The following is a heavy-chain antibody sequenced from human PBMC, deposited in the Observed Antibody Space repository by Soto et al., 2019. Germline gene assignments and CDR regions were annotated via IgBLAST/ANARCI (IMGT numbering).Heavy chain of an antibody. CDR1: GFTVSSNY. Sequence: EVQLVESGGGLVQPGGSLRLSCAASGFTVSSNYMSWVRQAPGKGLEWVSVIYSGGSTYYADSLKARFTISRDNSKNTLDLQMNRLRAEDTAVYYCAKNLGESKGPFDSWGQGTLVTVSS. D-gene: IGHD3-10*01. CDR3: AKNLGESKGPFDS. V-gene: IGHV3-66*01. CDR2: IYSGGST. J-gene: IGHJ4*02.